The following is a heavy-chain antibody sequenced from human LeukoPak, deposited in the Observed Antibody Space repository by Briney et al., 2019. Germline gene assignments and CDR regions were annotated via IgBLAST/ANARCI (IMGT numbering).Heavy chain of an antibody. CDR3: TRVGEKEMGGRLFDY. CDR1: GASITSRSYY. J-gene: IGHJ4*02. D-gene: IGHD5-24*01. CDR2: VYYNGPT. V-gene: IGHV4-39*07. Sequence: NPSEILSLTCTVSGASITSRSYYWGWVRQSPGKGLEWIGSVYYNGPTYYNPSLRSRITISRDTSKNQFSLRLSSVAAADTALYYCTRVGEKEMGGRLFDYWGQGTLVIVSS.